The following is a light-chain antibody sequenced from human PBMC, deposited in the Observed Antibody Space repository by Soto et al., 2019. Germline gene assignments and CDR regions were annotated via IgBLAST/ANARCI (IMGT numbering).Light chain of an antibody. CDR3: SSYGGSDNYV. Sequence: QSALTQPPSASGSPGQSVTISCTGTSSDVGGYNFVSWYQHNPGKAPKLMIYEVTKRPSGVPDRFSGSKSGNTASLTVSGLQAEDEADYYCSSYGGSDNYVFGTGTKLTVL. CDR2: EVT. J-gene: IGLJ1*01. V-gene: IGLV2-8*01. CDR1: SSDVGGYNF.